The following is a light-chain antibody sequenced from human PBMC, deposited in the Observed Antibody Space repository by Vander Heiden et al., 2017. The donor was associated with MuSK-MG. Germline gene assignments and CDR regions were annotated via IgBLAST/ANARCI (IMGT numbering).Light chain of an antibody. CDR2: DVS. CDR3: SSYTSSSTDVV. V-gene: IGLV2-14*01. Sequence: QSALTQPASVSGSPGQSLTISCTGTSSDAGGYNYVPWYQQHPGKAPKLMLYDVSNRPSGVSNRFSGSKSGNTASLTISGLQAEDEADYYCSSYTSSSTDVVFGGGTKLTVL. CDR1: SSDAGGYNY. J-gene: IGLJ2*01.